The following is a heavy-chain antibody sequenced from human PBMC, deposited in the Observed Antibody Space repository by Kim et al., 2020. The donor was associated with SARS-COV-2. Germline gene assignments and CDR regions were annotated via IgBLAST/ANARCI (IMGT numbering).Heavy chain of an antibody. D-gene: IGHD6-6*01. J-gene: IGHJ4*01. CDR2: INHSGST. CDR1: GGSFSGYY. CDR3: ARSRSGIAARPGRPFDY. V-gene: IGHV4-34*01. Sequence: SETLSLTCAVYGGSFSGYYWSWIRQPPGKGLEWIGEINHSGSTNYNPSLKSRVTISVDTSKNQFSLKLSSVTAADTAVYYCARSRSGIAARPGRPFDYWG.